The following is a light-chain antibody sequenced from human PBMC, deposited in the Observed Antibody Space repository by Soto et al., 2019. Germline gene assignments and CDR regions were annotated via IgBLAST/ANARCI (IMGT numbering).Light chain of an antibody. CDR3: QNYTSPPRT. V-gene: IGKV1-27*01. CDR1: QDIANF. Sequence: DIQMTQSPSSLSASVGDRVSITCRASQDIANFLAWYQQKPGKVPTLLIYAASILQSGVPSRFSGTTSGTDFTRTISSLQPEDVATYYCQNYTSPPRTFGQGTKVE. CDR2: AAS. J-gene: IGKJ1*01.